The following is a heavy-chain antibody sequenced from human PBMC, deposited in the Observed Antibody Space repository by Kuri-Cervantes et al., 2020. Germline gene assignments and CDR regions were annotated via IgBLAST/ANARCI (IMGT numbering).Heavy chain of an antibody. CDR3: ARGEGDCSGGSCYSGAFDI. Sequence: ASVKVSCKASGHTFTSYGISWVRQAPGQGLEWMGWISAYNGNTNYAQKLQGRVTMTTDTSTSTAYMELRSLRSDDTAVYYCARGEGDCSGGSCYSGAFDIWGQGTMVTVSS. V-gene: IGHV1-18*01. D-gene: IGHD2-15*01. CDR2: ISAYNGNT. CDR1: GHTFTSYG. J-gene: IGHJ3*02.